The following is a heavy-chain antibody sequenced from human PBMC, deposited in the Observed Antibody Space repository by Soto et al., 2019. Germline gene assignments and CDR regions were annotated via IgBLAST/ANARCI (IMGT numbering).Heavy chain of an antibody. CDR3: ACTGAAARPLGYGY. V-gene: IGHV1-8*01. CDR2: MNPNSGNT. D-gene: IGHD6-6*01. Sequence: QVQLVQSGAEVKKPGASVKVSCKASGYTFTSYDINRVRQATGQGLEWMGWMNPNSGNTGYAQKFQGRVTMTRNTSISTAYMELSSLRSEDTAVYYCACTGAAARPLGYGYWGQGTLVTVSS. J-gene: IGHJ4*02. CDR1: GYTFTSYD.